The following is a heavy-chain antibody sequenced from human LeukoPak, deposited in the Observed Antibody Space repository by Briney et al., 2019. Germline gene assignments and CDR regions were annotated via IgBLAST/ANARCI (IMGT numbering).Heavy chain of an antibody. CDR2: ISSSGGST. D-gene: IGHD3-22*01. CDR1: GFTFSSYA. J-gene: IGHJ4*02. CDR3: AKDPLYYDSSGYYPSWYFDY. V-gene: IGHV3-23*01. Sequence: GGSLRLSCAASGFTFSSYAMSWVRQAPGKGLEWVSAISSSGGSTYYADSVKGRFTISRDNSKNTLYLQMNSLRAEDTAVYYCAKDPLYYDSSGYYPSWYFDYWGQGTLVTVSS.